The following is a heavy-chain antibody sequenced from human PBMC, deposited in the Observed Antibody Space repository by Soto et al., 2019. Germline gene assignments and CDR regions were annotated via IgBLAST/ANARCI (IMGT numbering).Heavy chain of an antibody. V-gene: IGHV3-23*01. J-gene: IGHJ4*02. CDR1: GFTPTTTP. D-gene: IGHD3-10*01. CDR2: ISGTASRT. CDR3: TKDTFGAWDS. Sequence: GGSLRLSCAGSGFTPTTTPLSWVRQPPGKGLEWVTTISGTASRTYYVDSVKGRFTISRDSAKNTLYLQMNGLSAEDTAIYYCTKDTFGAWDSWGQGTLVTVSS.